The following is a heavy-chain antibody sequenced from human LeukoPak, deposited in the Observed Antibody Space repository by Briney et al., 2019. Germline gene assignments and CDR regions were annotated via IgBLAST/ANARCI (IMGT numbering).Heavy chain of an antibody. CDR1: GFTFSGYW. V-gene: IGHV3-74*01. D-gene: IGHD2-2*01. Sequence: GGSRRLSCAASGFTFSGYWMHWVRQAPGKGLVWVSRINSDGSSTSYADSVKGRFTISRDNAKNTLYLQMNSLRAEDTAVYYCARPRYQLLSVIDYWGQGTLVTVSS. CDR2: INSDGSST. J-gene: IGHJ4*02. CDR3: ARPRYQLLSVIDY.